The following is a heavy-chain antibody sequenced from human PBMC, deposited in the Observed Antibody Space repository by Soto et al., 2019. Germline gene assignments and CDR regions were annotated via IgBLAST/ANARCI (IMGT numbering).Heavy chain of an antibody. J-gene: IGHJ5*02. CDR3: VRNPPNTGNFDP. CDR1: GYTFINYD. V-gene: IGHV1-8*02. CDR2: MSPNSGDT. Sequence: QVQLAQSGAEVKEPGASVKVSCKASGYTFINYDINWVRQAAGQGLEWMGRMSPNSGDTGYAQKFQGRMSLTRSTSTATAYMELTSLTSQDTAVYYCVRNPPNTGNFDPWGRGTQVTVSS. D-gene: IGHD1-1*01.